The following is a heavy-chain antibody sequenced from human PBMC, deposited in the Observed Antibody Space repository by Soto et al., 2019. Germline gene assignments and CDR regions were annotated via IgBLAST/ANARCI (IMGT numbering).Heavy chain of an antibody. CDR3: ATRREGSSGWHAFDI. CDR1: GCSIRSHY. CDR2: IFYSGST. J-gene: IGHJ3*02. D-gene: IGHD6-19*01. V-gene: IGHV4-59*08. Sequence: PSETLSLTCTVSGCSIRSHYWSWIRQSPGKGPEWIGYIFYSGSTNCSPSLKSRVTISVDTSKNQFSLRLSSVTAADTAVYYCATRREGSSGWHAFDIWGQGTMVTVSS.